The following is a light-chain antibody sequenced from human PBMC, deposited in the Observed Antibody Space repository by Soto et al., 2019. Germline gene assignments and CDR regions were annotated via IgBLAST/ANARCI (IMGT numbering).Light chain of an antibody. CDR3: QQYNSGRT. V-gene: IGKV1-5*01. J-gene: IGKJ1*01. Sequence: DSQMTQAPSTLSASVGDRVRITWRDSQSISSWLAWYQQKPGKAPKLLIYDASSLESGVPSRFSGSGSGTEFPLTISSLQPDDFATYYRQQYNSGRTFGQGPKVDIK. CDR2: DAS. CDR1: QSISSW.